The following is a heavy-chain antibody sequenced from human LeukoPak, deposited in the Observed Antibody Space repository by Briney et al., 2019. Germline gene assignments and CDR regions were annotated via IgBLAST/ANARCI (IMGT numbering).Heavy chain of an antibody. V-gene: IGHV4-34*01. J-gene: IGHJ4*02. CDR2: INHSGST. CDR1: GGSFSGYY. CDR3: ARGYGYSGYDRVY. Sequence: SETLSLTCAVYGGSFSGYYWSWIRQPPGKGLEWIGEINHSGSTNYNPSLKSRVTISVDTSKNQFSLKLSSVTAADTAVYYCARGYGYSGYDRVYWGQGTLVTVSS. D-gene: IGHD5-12*01.